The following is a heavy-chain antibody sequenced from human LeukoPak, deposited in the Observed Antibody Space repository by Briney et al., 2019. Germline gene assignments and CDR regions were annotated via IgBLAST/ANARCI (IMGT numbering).Heavy chain of an antibody. D-gene: IGHD4-17*01. CDR2: IYTSGST. CDR3: AAGTVTTVYYYYYYYMDV. CDR1: GGSFSGYY. Sequence: PSETLSLTCAVYGGSFSGYYWSWIRQPAGKGLEWIGRIYTSGSTNYNPSLKSRVTISVDTSKNQFSLKLSSVTAADTAVYYCAAGTVTTVYYYYYYYMDVWGKGTTVTVSS. J-gene: IGHJ6*03. V-gene: IGHV4-59*10.